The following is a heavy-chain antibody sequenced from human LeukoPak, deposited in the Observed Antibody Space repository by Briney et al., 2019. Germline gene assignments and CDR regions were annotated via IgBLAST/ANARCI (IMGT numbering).Heavy chain of an antibody. V-gene: IGHV4-34*01. CDR2: IDPHGIF. D-gene: IGHD5-24*01. Sequence: SETLSLTCDVSGGSCDDYYCSWIRQPPGKGLEWIGEIDPHGIFYYNSSLMSRVTISIDTSKSQFSLRLTSVTAADTAFYYCARGRDRSRAGDLWGQGILVTVSS. J-gene: IGHJ5*02. CDR1: GGSCDDYY. CDR3: ARGRDRSRAGDL.